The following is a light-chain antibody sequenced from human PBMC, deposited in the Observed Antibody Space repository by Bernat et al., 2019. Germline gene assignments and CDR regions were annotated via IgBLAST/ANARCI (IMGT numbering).Light chain of an antibody. CDR2: LGS. V-gene: IGKV2-28*01. CDR1: QSLLHDNGYKY. Sequence: DIKMTQSQLSLTVTPGEPASISCKSSQSLLHDNGYKYLDWYLQKPGQSPQLLIYLGSHRASGVPDRISGSGSGTHFTLKINRVEAEDVVIYYCRQSLQTPYTFDQGTKLESK. CDR3: RQSLQTPYT. J-gene: IGKJ2*01.